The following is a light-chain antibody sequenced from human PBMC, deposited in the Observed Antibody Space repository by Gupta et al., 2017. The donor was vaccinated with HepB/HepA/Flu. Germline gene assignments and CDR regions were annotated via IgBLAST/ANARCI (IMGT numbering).Light chain of an antibody. Sequence: QSFLTQPPSVSGAPGQRVTISCTGSSSNIGAGNHVHWYQQFPGTAPKILIYAYSNRPSGVPDRFSGSKAGTSASLAINGLQAEDEAEYYCQSFDNSLRGSVLGTGTKVTVL. J-gene: IGLJ1*01. V-gene: IGLV1-40*01. CDR3: QSFDNSLRGSV. CDR1: SSNIGAGNH. CDR2: AYS.